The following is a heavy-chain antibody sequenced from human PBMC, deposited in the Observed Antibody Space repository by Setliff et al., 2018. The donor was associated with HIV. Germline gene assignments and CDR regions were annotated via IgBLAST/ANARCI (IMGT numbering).Heavy chain of an antibody. Sequence: SETLSLTCAVYGTSFSDYYWTWVRQTPGKGLEWIWEINHSESTNYNPSVKRRVTISIDTSKNQISLKLSSVTAADTAVYYCATGQWLRGAFDIWGQGTMVTV. D-gene: IGHD6-19*01. J-gene: IGHJ3*02. V-gene: IGHV4-34*01. CDR1: GTSFSDYY. CDR3: ATGQWLRGAFDI. CDR2: INHSEST.